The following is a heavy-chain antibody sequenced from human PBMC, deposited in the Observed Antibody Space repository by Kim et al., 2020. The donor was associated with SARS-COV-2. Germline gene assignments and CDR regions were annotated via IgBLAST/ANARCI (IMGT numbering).Heavy chain of an antibody. J-gene: IGHJ4*02. CDR3: ARKVADSGGYYVHFDH. D-gene: IGHD1-26*01. CDR1: GFSLTTPGMC. CDR2: IDWDDDK. Sequence: SGPTLVNPTQTLTLTCTLSGFSLTTPGMCVSWIRQPPGKALEWLARIDWDDDKYYSRSLKTRLTISKDTSKNQVVLTMTNMDPVDTATYYCARKVADSGGYYVHFDHRGLGTLVTVSS. V-gene: IGHV2-70*11.